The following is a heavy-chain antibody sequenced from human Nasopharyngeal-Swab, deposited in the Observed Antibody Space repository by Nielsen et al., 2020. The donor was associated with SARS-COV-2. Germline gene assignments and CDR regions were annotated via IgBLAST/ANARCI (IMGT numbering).Heavy chain of an antibody. CDR1: GYTFTSYG. D-gene: IGHD3-16*01. CDR3: AREGDYDAFDI. V-gene: IGHV1-18*01. Sequence: ASVKVSCKASGYTFTSYGISWVRQAPGQGLEWMGWISGYNGNTNYAQNVQGRVTMTADTSTSTAYMDLNSLTSGDTAVYYCAREGDYDAFDIWGQGTLVSVSA. J-gene: IGHJ3*02. CDR2: ISGYNGNT.